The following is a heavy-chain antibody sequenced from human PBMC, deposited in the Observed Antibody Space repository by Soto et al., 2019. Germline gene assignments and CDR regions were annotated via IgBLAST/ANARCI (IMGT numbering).Heavy chain of an antibody. Sequence: PSETLSLTCSVSGGSINNNYYYWGWVRQPPGKVLEWIVSVSFTGTTYYSPSLKSRVTTSIDTSSNQFSLRLTSVTSSYTAVYYCARQKLDVTAYFDYWGQGTLVTVS. J-gene: IGHJ4*02. CDR1: GGSINNNYYY. CDR2: VSFTGTT. CDR3: ARQKLDVTAYFDY. V-gene: IGHV4-39*01.